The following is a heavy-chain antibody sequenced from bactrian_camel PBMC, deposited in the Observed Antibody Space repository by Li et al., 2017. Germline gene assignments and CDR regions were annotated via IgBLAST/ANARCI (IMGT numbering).Heavy chain of an antibody. CDR3: EADPSADDPSDYVNYALNCPDHIGPGFSDRGWK. V-gene: IGHV3S40*01. D-gene: IGHD4*01. Sequence: VQLVESGGGLVQPGGSLRLSCAASGFTFSSYAMSWVRQAPGKGLEWISAINLVGGSTYYRDSVKGRFTLFKDKAKNTLDLQMNSLRPGDRGMYYCEADPSADDPSDYVNYALNCPDHIGPGFSDRGWKRGQGTQVTVS. CDR2: INLVGGST. CDR1: GFTFSSYA. J-gene: IGHJ4*01.